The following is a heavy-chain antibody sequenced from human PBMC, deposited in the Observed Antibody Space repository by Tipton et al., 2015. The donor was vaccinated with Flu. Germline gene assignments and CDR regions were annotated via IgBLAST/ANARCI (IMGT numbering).Heavy chain of an antibody. D-gene: IGHD3-16*01. V-gene: IGHV3-33*01. CDR3: ARGPRGYDAFDI. CDR2: IWYDGSNK. CDR1: GFTFSSYG. J-gene: IGHJ3*02. Sequence: SLRLSCAASGFTFSSYGMHWVRQAPGKGLEWVAVIWYDGSNKYYADSVKGRFTISRDNSKNTLYLQMNSLRAEDTAVYYCARGPRGYDAFDIWGQGTMVTVSS.